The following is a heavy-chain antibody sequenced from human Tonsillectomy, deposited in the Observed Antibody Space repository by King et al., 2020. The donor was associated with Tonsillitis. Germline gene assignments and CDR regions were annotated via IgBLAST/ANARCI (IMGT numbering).Heavy chain of an antibody. CDR3: ARDGVEATGTNDAFDI. CDR1: GCTFTSYG. J-gene: IGHJ3*02. Sequence: VQLVESGAEVKKPGASVKVSCKASGCTFTSYGISWVRQAPGQGLEGMGWISAYNGDTNYAQKLQGRVTMTTDTSTSTASMELRSLRSDDTAVYYCARDGVEATGTNDAFDIWGQGTMVTVSS. D-gene: IGHD1-26*01. CDR2: ISAYNGDT. V-gene: IGHV1-18*04.